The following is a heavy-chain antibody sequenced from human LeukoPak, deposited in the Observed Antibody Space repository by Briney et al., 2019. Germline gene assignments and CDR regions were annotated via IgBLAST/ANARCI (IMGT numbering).Heavy chain of an antibody. Sequence: PSETLSLTCTVSGASISSSTYYWGWIRQPPGKGLEWIGYIYYSGSTNYNPSLKSRVTISVDTSKNQFSLKLSSVTAADTAVYYCAMDRIAGAFDYWGQGTLVTVSS. V-gene: IGHV4-61*05. D-gene: IGHD1-26*01. J-gene: IGHJ4*02. CDR2: IYYSGST. CDR3: AMDRIAGAFDY. CDR1: GASISSSTYY.